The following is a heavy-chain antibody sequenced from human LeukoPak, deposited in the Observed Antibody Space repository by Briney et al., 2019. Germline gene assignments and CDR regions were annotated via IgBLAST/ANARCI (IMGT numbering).Heavy chain of an antibody. Sequence: GGSLRLSCAASGFTFNDAWMSWVRQAPGKGLEWVGRIKSKTDGETTDYAAPVKGRFTISRDDSRNTLYLQMNSLKTEDTAVYYCTTEDFWRLFDPWGQGTLVTVSS. D-gene: IGHD3-3*01. CDR2: IKSKTDGETT. CDR3: TTEDFWRLFDP. V-gene: IGHV3-15*01. CDR1: GFTFNDAW. J-gene: IGHJ5*02.